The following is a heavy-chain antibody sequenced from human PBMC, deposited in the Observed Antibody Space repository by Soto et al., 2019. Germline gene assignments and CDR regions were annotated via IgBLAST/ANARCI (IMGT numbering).Heavy chain of an antibody. CDR2: ISYDGSNK. CDR3: ARDRVVRMTTVVTDRAFDY. V-gene: IGHV3-30-3*01. D-gene: IGHD4-17*01. J-gene: IGHJ4*02. CDR1: GFTFSSYA. Sequence: GGSLRLSCAASGFTFSSYAMHWVRQAPGKGLEWVAVISYDGSNKYYADSVKGRFTISRDNSKNTLYLQMNSLRAEDTAVYYCARDRVVRMTTVVTDRAFDYWGQGTLVTVSS.